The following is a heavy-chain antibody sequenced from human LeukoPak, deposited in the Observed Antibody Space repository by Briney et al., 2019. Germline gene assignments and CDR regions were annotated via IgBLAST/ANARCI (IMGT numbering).Heavy chain of an antibody. V-gene: IGHV3-48*01. Sequence: GGSLRLSCAVSGFTFSSYSMNWVRQAPGKGLEWLSYIGKSSSSISYADSVKGLFTISTDDAKSSLYLQMNSLRAEDTAVYYCARDYVYGFDYWGQGTLVSVS. CDR1: GFTFSSYS. CDR2: IGKSSSSI. CDR3: ARDYVYGFDY. J-gene: IGHJ4*02. D-gene: IGHD2/OR15-2a*01.